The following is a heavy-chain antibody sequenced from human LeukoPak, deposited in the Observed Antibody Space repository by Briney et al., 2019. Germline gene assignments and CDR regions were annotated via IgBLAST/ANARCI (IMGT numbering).Heavy chain of an antibody. CDR3: AKDLGYCSVGSCYSEGY. J-gene: IGHJ4*02. Sequence: PGGSLRLSCAASGFTFSSYGMSWVRQAPGKGLEWVSGITTSGGSTDYADFVKGRFTISRDNSKNTLYLQMNSLRAEDTAVYYCAKDLGYCSVGSCYSEGYWGQGTLVTVSS. CDR1: GFTFSSYG. CDR2: ITTSGGST. D-gene: IGHD2-15*01. V-gene: IGHV3-23*01.